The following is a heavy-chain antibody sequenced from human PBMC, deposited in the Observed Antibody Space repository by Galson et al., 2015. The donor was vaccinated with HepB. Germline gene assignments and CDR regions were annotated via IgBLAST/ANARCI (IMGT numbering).Heavy chain of an antibody. CDR1: GFTFSSYG. Sequence: SLRLSCAASGFTFSSYGMHWVRQAPGKGLEWVAFIRYDGSNKYYADSVKGRFTISRDNSKNTLYLQMNSLRAEDTAVYYCAPELLWFGELLSLFDYWGQGTLVTVSS. D-gene: IGHD3-10*01. CDR3: APELLWFGELLSLFDY. V-gene: IGHV3-30*02. J-gene: IGHJ4*02. CDR2: IRYDGSNK.